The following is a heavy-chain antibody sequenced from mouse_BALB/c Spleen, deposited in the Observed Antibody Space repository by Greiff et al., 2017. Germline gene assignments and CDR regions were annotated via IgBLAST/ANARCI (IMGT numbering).Heavy chain of an antibody. Sequence: EVMLVESGGGLVKPGGSLKLSCAASGFTFSSYAMSWVRQSPEKRLEWVAEISSGGSYTYYPDTVTGRFTISRDNAKNTLYLEMSSLRSEDTAMYYCARGRGLYAMDYWGQGTSVTVSS. J-gene: IGHJ4*01. CDR1: GFTFSSYA. CDR2: ISSGGSYT. V-gene: IGHV5-9-4*01. CDR3: ARGRGLYAMDY.